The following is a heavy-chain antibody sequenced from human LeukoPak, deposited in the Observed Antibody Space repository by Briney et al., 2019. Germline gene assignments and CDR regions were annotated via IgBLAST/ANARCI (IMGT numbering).Heavy chain of an antibody. D-gene: IGHD2-2*01. CDR3: ARDLSYCSSTSCFNWFDP. Sequence: GGSLRLSCAASGFTLSSYAMNWVRQAPGKGLEWVSSISSSSSYIYYADSVKGRFTISRDNAKNSLYLQMNSLRAEDTAVYYCARDLSYCSSTSCFNWFDPWGQGTLVTVSS. CDR2: ISSSSSYI. V-gene: IGHV3-21*01. J-gene: IGHJ5*02. CDR1: GFTLSSYA.